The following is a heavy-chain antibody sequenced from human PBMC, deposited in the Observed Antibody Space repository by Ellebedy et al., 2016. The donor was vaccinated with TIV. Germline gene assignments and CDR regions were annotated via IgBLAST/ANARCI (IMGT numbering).Heavy chain of an antibody. CDR2: IYYSGTT. CDR1: GGSISGHY. Sequence: SETLSLTCTVSGGSISGHYWSWVRQPPGKGLEWIGYIYYSGTTNYNPSLESRVTISVDTSKNQFSLDLFSVTAADTAIYYCAREYSYVGPTDYWGQGTLVTVSS. J-gene: IGHJ4*02. D-gene: IGHD3-16*01. CDR3: AREYSYVGPTDY. V-gene: IGHV4-59*11.